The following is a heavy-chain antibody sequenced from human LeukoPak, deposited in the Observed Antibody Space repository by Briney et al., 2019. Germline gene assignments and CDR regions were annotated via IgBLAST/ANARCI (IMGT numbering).Heavy chain of an antibody. CDR3: AKGLSYDGSASDY. CDR1: RFTFSSYA. V-gene: IGHV3-23*01. CDR2: ISAVGGGT. J-gene: IGHJ4*02. D-gene: IGHD3-22*01. Sequence: GGSLRLSRAPSRFTFSSYAMSWVRQAPRKGLEWVSAISAVGGGTYYAHSVKGPFTISRDNSKETLFLQTNSLRAEDTAVYYCAKGLSYDGSASDYWGQGTLVTVSS.